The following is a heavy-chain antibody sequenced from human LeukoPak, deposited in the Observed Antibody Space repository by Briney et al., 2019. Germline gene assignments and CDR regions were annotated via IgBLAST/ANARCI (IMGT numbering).Heavy chain of an antibody. CDR3: ARGSHSYDKSVAFDI. V-gene: IGHV3-74*01. J-gene: IGHJ3*02. D-gene: IGHD3-22*01. CDR2: INSDGSST. CDR1: GFTFSSYW. Sequence: GASLRLSCAAPGFTFSSYWMHWVRQAPGKGLVWVSRINSDGSSTSYADSGKGRFTISRDNAKNTMYLQMHSLRAEDTAVYYCARGSHSYDKSVAFDIWGQGTMVTVSS.